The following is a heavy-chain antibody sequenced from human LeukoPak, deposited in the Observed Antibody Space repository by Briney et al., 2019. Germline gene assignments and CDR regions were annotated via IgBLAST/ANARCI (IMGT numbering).Heavy chain of an antibody. Sequence: PSEPLSLTCTVSGGSIISYYWSCIRQPPGKGLEWIGYIYYSGSTNYNPSLKSRVTISVDTSKNQFSLKLSYVPAADTAVYYCARRAYCRGGSCYEFDPWGQGTLVTVSS. J-gene: IGHJ5*02. CDR3: ARRAYCRGGSCYEFDP. CDR2: IYYSGST. CDR1: GGSIISYY. D-gene: IGHD2-15*01. V-gene: IGHV4-59*08.